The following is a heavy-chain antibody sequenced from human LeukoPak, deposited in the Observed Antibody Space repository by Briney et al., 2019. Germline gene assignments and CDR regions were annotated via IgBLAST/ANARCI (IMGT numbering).Heavy chain of an antibody. CDR2: ITHSGST. Sequence: SETLSLTCAVYGGSFSNYYLSWVRQPPGKGLEWIGEITHSGSTNYNPSLKSRVTISVDTSKSQFSLKLRSVAAADTAVYYCAPIFGDYSDFDYWGQGTLLTVSS. V-gene: IGHV4-34*01. CDR1: GGSFSNYY. J-gene: IGHJ4*02. D-gene: IGHD4-17*01. CDR3: APIFGDYSDFDY.